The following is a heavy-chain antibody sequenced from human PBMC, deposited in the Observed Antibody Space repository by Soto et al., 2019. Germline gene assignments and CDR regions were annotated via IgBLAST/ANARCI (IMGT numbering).Heavy chain of an antibody. V-gene: IGHV4-61*08. Sequence: NPSETLSLTCTVSGVSISSVSISVNYWSWIRQSPGKGPEWIGSVHYSGSTTYHPSLKSRVTISVDTSKNQFSLRLRSVTAADTAVYYCARIPYSSASFDYWGQGNLVTVSS. D-gene: IGHD6-25*01. CDR1: GVSISSVSISVNY. CDR3: ARIPYSSASFDY. J-gene: IGHJ4*02. CDR2: VHYSGST.